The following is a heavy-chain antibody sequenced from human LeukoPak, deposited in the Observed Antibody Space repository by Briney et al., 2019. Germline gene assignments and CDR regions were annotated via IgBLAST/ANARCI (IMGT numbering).Heavy chain of an antibody. CDR1: GFTFSSYG. J-gene: IGHJ4*02. D-gene: IGHD3-10*01. Sequence: GGSLRLSCAASGFTFSSYGMSWVRQAPGKGLEWVSSISGSGGNTFYADSVKGRFTISRDNSKSTLYLQMNSLRAEDTAIYYCAKGPTLYASGSYTYFHYWGQGTLVTVSS. CDR3: AKGPTLYASGSYTYFHY. CDR2: ISGSGGNT. V-gene: IGHV3-23*01.